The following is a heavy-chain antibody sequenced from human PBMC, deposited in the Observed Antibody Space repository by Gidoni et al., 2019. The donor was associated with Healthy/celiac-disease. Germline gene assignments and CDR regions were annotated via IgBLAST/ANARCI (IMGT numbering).Heavy chain of an antibody. CDR2: ISGSGGST. D-gene: IGHD2-2*01. Sequence: EVQLLESGGGVVQPGGSLRHSCAAYDYTFSSYAMSWVRQAPGKGLEWVSAISGSGGSTYYADSVKGRFTISRDNSKNTLYLQMYSLRAEDTAVYYCAKRERLYCSSTSCYAGGYYYYGMDVWGQGTTVTVSS. CDR3: AKRERLYCSSTSCYAGGYYYYGMDV. J-gene: IGHJ6*02. CDR1: DYTFSSYA. V-gene: IGHV3-23*01.